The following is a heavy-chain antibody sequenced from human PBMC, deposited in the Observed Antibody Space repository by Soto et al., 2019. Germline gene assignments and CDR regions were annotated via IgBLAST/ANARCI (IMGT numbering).Heavy chain of an antibody. Sequence: GGSLRLSCAASGFTFDDYAMHWVRQAPGKGLEWVSGISWNSGSIGYADSVKGRFTISRDNAKNSLYLQMNSLRAEDTALYYCAKDIDRTEFGNNFDYWGQGTLVTVSS. CDR1: GFTFDDYA. CDR3: AKDIDRTEFGNNFDY. J-gene: IGHJ4*02. V-gene: IGHV3-9*01. CDR2: ISWNSGSI. D-gene: IGHD3-10*01.